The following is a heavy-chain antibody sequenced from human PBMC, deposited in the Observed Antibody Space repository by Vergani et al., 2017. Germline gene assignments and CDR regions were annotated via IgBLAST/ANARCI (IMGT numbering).Heavy chain of an antibody. D-gene: IGHD3-3*01. V-gene: IGHV3-23*01. CDR2: ISGSGGST. CDR1: GFTFSSYA. CDR3: AKKMERTYYDFWSGLLWIDY. J-gene: IGHJ4*02. Sequence: EVQLLESGGGLVQPGGSLRLSCAASGFTFSSYAMSWVRQAPGXGLEWVSAISGSGGSTYYADSVKGRFTISRDNSKNTLYLQMNSLRAEDTAVYYCAKKMERTYYDFWSGLLWIDYWGQGTLVTVSS.